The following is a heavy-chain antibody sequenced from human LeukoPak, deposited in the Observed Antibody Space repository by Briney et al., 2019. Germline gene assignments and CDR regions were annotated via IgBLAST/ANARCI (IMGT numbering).Heavy chain of an antibody. J-gene: IGHJ4*02. CDR2: IIPIFGTA. CDR3: ARVIYDSSGDPSPFDY. CDR1: GGTFSSYA. Sequence: SVKVSCKASGGTFSSYAISWVRQAPGQGLEWMGGIIPIFGTANYAQKFQGRVTITADESTSTAYMELSSLRSEDTAVYYCARVIYDSSGDPSPFDYWGQGTLVTVSS. D-gene: IGHD3-22*01. V-gene: IGHV1-69*13.